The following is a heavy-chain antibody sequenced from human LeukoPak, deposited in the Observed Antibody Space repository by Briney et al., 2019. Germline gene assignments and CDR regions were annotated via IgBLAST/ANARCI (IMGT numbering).Heavy chain of an antibody. CDR1: GFTFSSYA. V-gene: IGHV3-30*02. Sequence: GGSLRLSCASSGFTFSSYAMSWVRQAPGKGLEWVAFIRFDGNNKYYADSVKGRFTISRDNSKNTLYLQMNSLRAEDTAVYYCAKDSSVYYYDSRNFDYWGQGTLVTVSS. J-gene: IGHJ4*02. CDR2: IRFDGNNK. CDR3: AKDSSVYYYDSRNFDY. D-gene: IGHD3-22*01.